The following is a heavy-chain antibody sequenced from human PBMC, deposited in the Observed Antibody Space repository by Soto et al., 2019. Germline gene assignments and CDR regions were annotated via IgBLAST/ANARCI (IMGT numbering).Heavy chain of an antibody. D-gene: IGHD6-13*01. CDR1: GYTFTSYY. J-gene: IGHJ5*02. V-gene: IGHV1-46*01. Sequence: QVQLVQSGAEVKKPGASVKVSCKASGYTFTSYYMHWVRQAPGQGLEWMGIINPSGGSTSYAQKFQCRVTMTMDTSTSTVYMELSSLRSEDTAVYYCARSPGEQQLTWGWFDPWGQGTLVTVSS. CDR3: ARSPGEQQLTWGWFDP. CDR2: INPSGGST.